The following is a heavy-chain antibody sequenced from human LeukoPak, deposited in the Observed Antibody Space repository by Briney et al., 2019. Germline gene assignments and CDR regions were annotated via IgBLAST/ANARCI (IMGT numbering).Heavy chain of an antibody. CDR3: ARSRSKIFDI. CDR1: GFTFNTYW. Sequence: GGSLRLSCAASGFTFNTYWMAWVRQAPGKGLEWLAQIKPDGSEEYYADSLKGRFIVSRDNAKNSLYLQMNSLKAEDTAVYFCARSRSKIFDIWGQGTMVTVSS. V-gene: IGHV3-7*03. CDR2: IKPDGSEE. J-gene: IGHJ3*02. D-gene: IGHD5-24*01.